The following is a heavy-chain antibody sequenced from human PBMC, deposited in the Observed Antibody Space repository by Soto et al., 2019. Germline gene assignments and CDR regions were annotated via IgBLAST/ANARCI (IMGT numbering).Heavy chain of an antibody. J-gene: IGHJ6*02. CDR1: GFTFSSYA. D-gene: IGHD2-2*01. Sequence: ESGGGVVQPGRSLRLSCAASGFTFSSYAMHWVRQAPGKGLEWVAVISYDGSNKYYADSVKGRFTISRDNSKNTLYLQMNSLRAEDTAVYYCASTDVLVPAANYYYYGMDVWGQGTTVTVSS. V-gene: IGHV3-30-3*01. CDR3: ASTDVLVPAANYYYYGMDV. CDR2: ISYDGSNK.